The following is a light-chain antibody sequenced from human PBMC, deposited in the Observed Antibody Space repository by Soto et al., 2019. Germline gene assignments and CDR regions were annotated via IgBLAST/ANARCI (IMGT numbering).Light chain of an antibody. J-gene: IGKJ1*01. CDR3: QQYNDWPRT. Sequence: EIVMTQSPATLSVSPGERATLSCRASQAWYQQKPGQAPTLLIYGASTRATGIPARFSGSRSGTEFTLTISSLQSDDFAVYYCQQYNDWPRTFGQGTKVEIK. V-gene: IGKV3-15*01. CDR2: GAS.